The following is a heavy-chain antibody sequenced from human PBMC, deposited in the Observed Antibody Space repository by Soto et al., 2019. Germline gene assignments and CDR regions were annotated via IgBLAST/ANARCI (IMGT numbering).Heavy chain of an antibody. J-gene: IGHJ4*02. CDR1: GFTFSSYG. CDR3: AKDQDSSGYYEAIDY. D-gene: IGHD3-22*01. V-gene: IGHV3-30*18. CDR2: ISYDGSNK. Sequence: GGSLRLSCAASGFTFSSYGMHWVRQAPGKGLEWVAVISYDGSNKYYADSVKGRFTISRDNSKNTLYLQMNSLRAEDTAVYYCAKDQDSSGYYEAIDYWGQGTLVTVAS.